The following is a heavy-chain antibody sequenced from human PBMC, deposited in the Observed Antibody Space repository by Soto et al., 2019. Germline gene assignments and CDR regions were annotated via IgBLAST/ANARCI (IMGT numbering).Heavy chain of an antibody. CDR2: INHSGST. J-gene: IGHJ6*03. Sequence: SETLSLTFAVYDGSFSGRYSSWIRQPPGKGLEWIGEINHSGSTNYNPSLKSRVTISVDTSKSQFSLKLSSVTAADTAIYYCARGVSNYDFWSGYSHYYYYMDVWGKGTTVTVSS. V-gene: IGHV4-34*01. D-gene: IGHD3-3*01. CDR1: DGSFSGRY. CDR3: ARGVSNYDFWSGYSHYYYYMDV.